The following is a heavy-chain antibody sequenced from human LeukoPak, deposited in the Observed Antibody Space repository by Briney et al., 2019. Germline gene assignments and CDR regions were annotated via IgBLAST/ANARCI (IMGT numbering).Heavy chain of an antibody. J-gene: IGHJ4*02. Sequence: KTSETLSLTCTVSGGSISSYYWSWIRQPPGKGLEWIGYIYYSGSTNYNPSLKSRVTISVDTSKNQFSLKLSSVTAADTAVYYCARSRPYSSSWYFFDYWGQGTPVTVSS. V-gene: IGHV4-59*08. CDR2: IYYSGST. CDR1: GGSISSYY. D-gene: IGHD6-13*01. CDR3: ARSRPYSSSWYFFDY.